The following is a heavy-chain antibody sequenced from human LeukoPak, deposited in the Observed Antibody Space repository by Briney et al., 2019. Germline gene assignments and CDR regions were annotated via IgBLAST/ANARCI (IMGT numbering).Heavy chain of an antibody. Sequence: PGGSLRLSCTASGFTFTTYSMDWVRQAPGKGLEWVSSIDNSGTYIYYADSVKGRFTISRDNSNNSLYLQMNSLRAEDTAVYYCASANPILLDYYYYYYMDVWGKGTTVTVSS. V-gene: IGHV3-21*01. D-gene: IGHD3-3*01. CDR1: GFTFTTYS. CDR2: IDNSGTYI. J-gene: IGHJ6*03. CDR3: ASANPILLDYYYYYYMDV.